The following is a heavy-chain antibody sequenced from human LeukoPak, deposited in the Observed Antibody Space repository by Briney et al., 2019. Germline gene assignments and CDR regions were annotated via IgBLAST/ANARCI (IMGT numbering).Heavy chain of an antibody. J-gene: IGHJ4*02. D-gene: IGHD1-26*01. V-gene: IGHV4-38-2*02. CDR1: DYSISSGYY. CDR2: MYHSGNT. Sequence: SETLSLTCTVSDYSISSGYYWGWIRQPPGKGLEWIGSMYHSGNTYYNPSLKSRITISVDTSKNQFSLKLSSVTAADTAVYYRARDREVGATGYYFDYWGQGTLVTVSS. CDR3: ARDREVGATGYYFDY.